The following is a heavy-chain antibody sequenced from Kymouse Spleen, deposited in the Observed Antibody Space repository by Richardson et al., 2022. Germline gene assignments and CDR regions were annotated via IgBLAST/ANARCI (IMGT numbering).Heavy chain of an antibody. CDR1: GFTFSSYG. D-gene: IGHD3-9*01. J-gene: IGHJ5*02. CDR2: IWYDGSNK. V-gene: IGHV3-33*01. CDR3: AREGYYDILTGYYTSYNWFDP. Sequence: QVQLVESGGGVVQPGRSLRLSCAASGFTFSSYGMHWVRQAPGKGLEWVAVIWYDGSNKYYADSVKGRFTISRDNSKNTLYLQMNSLRAEDTAVYYCAREGYYDILTGYYTSYNWFDPWGQGTLVTVSS.